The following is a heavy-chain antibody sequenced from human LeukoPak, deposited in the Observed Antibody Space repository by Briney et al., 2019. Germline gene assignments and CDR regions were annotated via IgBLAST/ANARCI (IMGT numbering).Heavy chain of an antibody. CDR1: GGSIISYY. V-gene: IGHV4-59*13. CDR3: ARGSETTYRPSDY. CDR2: IYYSGST. J-gene: IGHJ4*02. Sequence: PSETLSLTCTVSGGSIISYYWSWIRQPPGKGLEYIGYIYYSGSTNYNPSLKSRVTISVDTSKNQFSLNLRSVTAADTAVYYCARGSETTYRPSDYWGQGILVTVSS. D-gene: IGHD5-12*01.